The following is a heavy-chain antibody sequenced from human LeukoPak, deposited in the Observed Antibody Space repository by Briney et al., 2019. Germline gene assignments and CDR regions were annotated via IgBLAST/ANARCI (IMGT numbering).Heavy chain of an antibody. D-gene: IGHD6-19*01. CDR3: AKVASDSSGWNHFDY. V-gene: IGHV3-53*01. CDR2: IYRGGNS. Sequence: GGSLRLSCAASGFTVSSNFMGWGRQAPGKGLKWVSEIYRGGNSASAFSAKGRFTISSDNSKNTLYLQMISLRAEDTAVYYCAKVASDSSGWNHFDYWGQGTLVTVSS. J-gene: IGHJ4*02. CDR1: GFTVSSNF.